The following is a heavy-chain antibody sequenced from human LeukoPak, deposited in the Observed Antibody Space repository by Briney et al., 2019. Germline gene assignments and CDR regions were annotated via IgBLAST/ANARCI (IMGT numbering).Heavy chain of an antibody. Sequence: PSQTLSLTCAVSGGSISSGGYSVSWIRQTPGKGLEWIGYIYHSGSTYYNPSLKSRVTISVDRSKNQFSLKLSSVTAADTAVYYCARGGYYDSSSYYYPFDYWGQGTLVTVSS. CDR1: GGSISSGGYS. D-gene: IGHD3-22*01. V-gene: IGHV4-30-2*01. CDR3: ARGGYYDSSSYYYPFDY. J-gene: IGHJ4*02. CDR2: IYHSGST.